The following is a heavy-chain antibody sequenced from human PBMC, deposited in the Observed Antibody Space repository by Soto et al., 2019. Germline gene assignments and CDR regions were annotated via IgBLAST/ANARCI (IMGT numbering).Heavy chain of an antibody. CDR1: GGSMSRGGQS. J-gene: IGHJ6*02. Sequence: QVVLQESGPGLVKPSQTLSLTCAVSGGSMSRGGQSWSWIRQPPGKGLEWLGFIYYTGSTYYNPSLKSGFPRSVERPKNQSPLNWTPGTAADRAFYFCARAPPGPSPRWDVWGQGTTVTVSS. D-gene: IGHD3-10*01. V-gene: IGHV4-30-2*01. CDR2: IYYTGST. CDR3: ARAPPGPSPRWDV.